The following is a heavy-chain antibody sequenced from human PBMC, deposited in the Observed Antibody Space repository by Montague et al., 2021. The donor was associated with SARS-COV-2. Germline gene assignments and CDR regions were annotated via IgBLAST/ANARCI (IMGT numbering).Heavy chain of an antibody. Sequence: SETLSLTCTVSGGSISSSCYYWGWIRQPQGKGWGGFGSFNYRGSTYYSPSLRVRVTISVDTSKNQFSLKLSSVTAADTAVYYCARHPLGYCSSTSCYVGWGQGTLVTVSS. CDR3: ARHPLGYCSSTSCYVG. J-gene: IGHJ4*02. CDR2: FNYRGST. D-gene: IGHD2-2*01. V-gene: IGHV4-39*01. CDR1: GGSISSSCYY.